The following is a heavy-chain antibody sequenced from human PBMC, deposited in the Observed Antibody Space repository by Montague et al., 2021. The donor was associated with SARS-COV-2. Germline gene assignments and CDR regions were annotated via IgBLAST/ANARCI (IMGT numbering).Heavy chain of an antibody. CDR1: GDSVSRNGVA. CDR3: ARDGDGWEVPFDF. V-gene: IGHV6-1*01. Sequence: CAISGDSVSRNGVAWTWIRQSPSRGLEYLGRTYYTSRWRNDQAPSVKGRLTVNPDTSKNQSSLHLNSVTPEDTAVYYCARDGDGWEVPFDFWSQGTLVTVSS. D-gene: IGHD1-26*01. CDR2: TYYTSRWRN. J-gene: IGHJ4*01.